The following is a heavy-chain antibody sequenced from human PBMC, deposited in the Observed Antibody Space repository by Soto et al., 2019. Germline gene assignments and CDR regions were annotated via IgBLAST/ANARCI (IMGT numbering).Heavy chain of an antibody. D-gene: IGHD4-17*01. CDR1: GFTFSGYS. J-gene: IGHJ4*02. Sequence: EVQLVESGGGLVKPGGSLRLSCAASGFTFSGYSMNWVRQAPGKGLEWVSSNSVRSSYLYYADSVKGRFTISRDNAKNSLYLQMNSLRAEDTAVYYWARGAGYGDYYFDYWGLGTLVTVSS. V-gene: IGHV3-21*01. CDR2: NSVRSSYL. CDR3: ARGAGYGDYYFDY.